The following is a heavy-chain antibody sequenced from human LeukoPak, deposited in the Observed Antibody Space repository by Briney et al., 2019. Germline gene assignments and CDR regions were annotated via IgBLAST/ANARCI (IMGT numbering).Heavy chain of an antibody. CDR1: GYTFISYY. J-gene: IGHJ5*02. D-gene: IGHD4-11*01. Sequence: GASVKVSCKASGYTFISYYIHWVRQAPGQGLEWMGIINPSGGSTSYAQKFQGRVTMTRDTSMSTVYMELSSLRSEDTAVYYCARDASLYSNYGWFDPWGQGTLVTVSS. CDR3: ARDASLYSNYGWFDP. V-gene: IGHV1-46*01. CDR2: INPSGGST.